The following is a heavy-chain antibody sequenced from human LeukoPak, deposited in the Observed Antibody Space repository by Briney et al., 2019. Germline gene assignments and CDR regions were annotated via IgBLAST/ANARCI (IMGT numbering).Heavy chain of an antibody. CDR3: ATDSSYEDGVPRD. CDR1: GYTFTSYY. CDR2: INPSGGST. J-gene: IGHJ4*02. D-gene: IGHD5-12*01. V-gene: IGHV1-46*01. Sequence: ASVKVSCKASGYTFTSYYMHWVRQAPGQGLEWMGIINPSGGSTSYAQKFQGRVTMTRDMSTSTVYMELSSLRSEDTAVYYCATDSSYEDGVPRDWGQGTLVTVSS.